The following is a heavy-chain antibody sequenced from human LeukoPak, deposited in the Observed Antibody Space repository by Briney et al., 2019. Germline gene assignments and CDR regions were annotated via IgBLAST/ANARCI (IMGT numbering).Heavy chain of an antibody. J-gene: IGHJ4*02. Sequence: SETLSLTCTVSGGSISSYYGSWIRQPAGKGLEWIGRIYTIGNTNYNPSLKSRVTMSLDTSKNQFSLKLSSVTAADTAVYYCARSRYYYDSSSYYGFDYVRQGTLVTVSS. CDR1: GGSISSYY. CDR3: ARSRYYYDSSSYYGFDY. CDR2: IYTIGNT. D-gene: IGHD3-22*01. V-gene: IGHV4-4*07.